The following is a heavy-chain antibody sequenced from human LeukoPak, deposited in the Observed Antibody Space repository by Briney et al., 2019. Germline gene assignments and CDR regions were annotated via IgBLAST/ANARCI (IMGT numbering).Heavy chain of an antibody. Sequence: SSETLSLTCTVSGGSISSYYWRWIRQHPGKGLEWIGYIYYSGSTNYNPSLKSRVTISVDTSKNQFSLKLSSVTAADTAVYYCARLWGDGYKLYYFDYWGQGTLVTVSS. V-gene: IGHV4-59*08. CDR3: ARLWGDGYKLYYFDY. J-gene: IGHJ4*02. CDR2: IYYSGST. D-gene: IGHD5-24*01. CDR1: GGSISSYY.